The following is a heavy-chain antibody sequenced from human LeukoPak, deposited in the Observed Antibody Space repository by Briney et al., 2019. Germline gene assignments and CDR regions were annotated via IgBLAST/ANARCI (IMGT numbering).Heavy chain of an antibody. Sequence: PGGSLRLSCAASGFTFSRYWMRWVRQAPGKGLEWVTNINGDKSEKYYVDSVNARFTISRDNAKNSLYLQMNSLRVDDTAIYYCSRGEGDDYWGQGTLVTVSS. CDR2: INGDKSEK. J-gene: IGHJ4*02. V-gene: IGHV3-7*01. D-gene: IGHD3-10*01. CDR1: GFTFSRYW. CDR3: SRGEGDDY.